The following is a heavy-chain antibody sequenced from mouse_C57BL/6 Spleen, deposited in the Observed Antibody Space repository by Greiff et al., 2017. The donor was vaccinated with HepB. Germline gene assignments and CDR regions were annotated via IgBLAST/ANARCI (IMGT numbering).Heavy chain of an antibody. D-gene: IGHD1-1*01. CDR1: GYTFTDYN. CDR2: INPNNGGT. V-gene: IGHV1-18*01. Sequence: VQLQQSGPELVKPGASVKIPCKASGYTFTDYNMDWVKQSHGKSLEWIGDINPNNGGTIYNQKFKGKATLTVDKSSSTAYMELRSLTSEDTAVYYCARFPCITAVVADAMGYWGQGTSVTVSS. CDR3: ARFPCITAVVADAMGY. J-gene: IGHJ4*01.